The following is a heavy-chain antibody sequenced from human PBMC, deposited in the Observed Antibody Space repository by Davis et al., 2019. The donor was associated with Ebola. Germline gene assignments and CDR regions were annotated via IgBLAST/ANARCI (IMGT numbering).Heavy chain of an antibody. D-gene: IGHD2-21*01. CDR1: GFTFSDYY. J-gene: IGHJ4*02. CDR2: ISSSSSTI. CDR3: ARGSVVVIAYDYFDY. V-gene: IGHV3-11*04. Sequence: GGSLRLSCAASGFTFSDYYMSWIRQAPGKGLEWVSYISSSSSTIYYADSVKGRFTIPRDNAKNSLYLQMNSLRAEDTAVYYCARGSVVVIAYDYFDYWGQGTLVTVSS.